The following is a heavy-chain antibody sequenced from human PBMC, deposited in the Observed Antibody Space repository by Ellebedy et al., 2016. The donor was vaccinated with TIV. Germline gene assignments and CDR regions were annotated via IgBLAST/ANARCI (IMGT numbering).Heavy chain of an antibody. V-gene: IGHV3-30*03. J-gene: IGHJ6*02. CDR2: VSSDGSSN. CDR3: ARDAVQRYFYGVGV. Sequence: GGSLRLSCAASGFTFSSYGMHWVRQAPGKGLEWVALVSSDGSSNYYADSVKGRFTISRDNSKNTLSLQMNRLRGEDSAVYYCARDAVQRYFYGVGVWGQGTTVTVSS. CDR1: GFTFSSYG. D-gene: IGHD1-1*01.